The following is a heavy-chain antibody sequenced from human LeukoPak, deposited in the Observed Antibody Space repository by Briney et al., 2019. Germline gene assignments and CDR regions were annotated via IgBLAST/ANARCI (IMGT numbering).Heavy chain of an antibody. J-gene: IGHJ3*02. Sequence: GGSLRLSCAASGFTFSSYSMNWVRQAPGKGLEWVAVISYDGSNKYYADSVKGRFTISRDNSKNTLYLQMNSLRAEDTAVYYCAANDAFDIWGQGTMVTVSS. CDR1: GFTFSSYS. CDR2: ISYDGSNK. V-gene: IGHV3-30*03. CDR3: AANDAFDI.